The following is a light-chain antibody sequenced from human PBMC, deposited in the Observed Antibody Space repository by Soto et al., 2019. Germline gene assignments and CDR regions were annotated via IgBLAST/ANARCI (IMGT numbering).Light chain of an antibody. J-gene: IGKJ3*01. CDR3: QQYNNWPPFT. CDR1: QSVSSS. CDR2: GAS. V-gene: IGKV3-15*01. Sequence: EIVMTQCPATLSVSPGERVTLSCRASQSVSSSLAWYQQKPGQAPRLLIYGASTKATGIPARFSGSGSGTEFTLTISSLESEDFAVYYCQQYNNWPPFTFGAGTKVDIK.